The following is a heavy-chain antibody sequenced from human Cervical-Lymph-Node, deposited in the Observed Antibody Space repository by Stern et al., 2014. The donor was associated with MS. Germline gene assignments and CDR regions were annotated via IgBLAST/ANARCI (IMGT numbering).Heavy chain of an antibody. CDR3: ARDLRTHYYDSSGYYAGY. Sequence: QVQLVESGGGVVQPGRSLRLSCAASGFTFSSYGMHWVRQAPGKGLEWVAVIWSDGSNKNYADSVKGRFSISRDNSKNTLYLQMTSLRAEDTAVYSCARDLRTHYYDSSGYYAGYWGQGTLVTVSS. V-gene: IGHV3-33*01. CDR2: IWSDGSNK. CDR1: GFTFSSYG. J-gene: IGHJ4*02. D-gene: IGHD3-22*01.